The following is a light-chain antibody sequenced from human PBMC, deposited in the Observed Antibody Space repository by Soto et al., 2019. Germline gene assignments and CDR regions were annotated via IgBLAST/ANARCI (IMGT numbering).Light chain of an antibody. CDR3: CSYAGGSTYA. Sequence: QSALTQPASVAGAPGQSITISCSWTSSDVGGYNLVSWYQQHPGKAPKLMIYEDNERPSGVSNRFSGSKSGNTASLTISGLRAEDEADYYCCSYAGGSTYAFGTGTKVTVL. CDR2: EDN. J-gene: IGLJ1*01. V-gene: IGLV2-23*01. CDR1: SSDVGGYNL.